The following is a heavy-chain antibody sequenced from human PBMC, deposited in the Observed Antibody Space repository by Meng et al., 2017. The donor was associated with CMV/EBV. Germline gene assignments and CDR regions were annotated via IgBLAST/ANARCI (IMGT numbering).Heavy chain of an antibody. D-gene: IGHD5-18*01. CDR2: INPNSGNT. Sequence: ASVKVSCKASGYTFTSYDINWVRQATGQGLEWMGWINPNSGNTGYAQKLQGRVTITRNTSISTAYMELSSLRSEDTAVYYCARSRSEWKQLWNSYYFDYWGQGTLVTVSS. CDR3: ARSRSEWKQLWNSYYFDY. CDR1: GYTFTSYD. J-gene: IGHJ4*02. V-gene: IGHV1-8*03.